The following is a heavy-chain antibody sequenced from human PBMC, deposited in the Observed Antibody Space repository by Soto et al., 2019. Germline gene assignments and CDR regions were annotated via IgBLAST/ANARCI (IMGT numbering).Heavy chain of an antibody. V-gene: IGHV4-34*01. Sequence: SETLSLTCAVYGGSFSGYYWSWIRQPPGKGLEWIGEINHSGSTNYNPSLKSRVTISVDTSKNQFSLKLSSVTAADTAVYYCAKLTRGEQWLVKYYYYGMDVWGQGTTVTVSS. CDR1: GGSFSGYY. D-gene: IGHD6-19*01. CDR3: AKLTRGEQWLVKYYYYGMDV. CDR2: INHSGST. J-gene: IGHJ6*02.